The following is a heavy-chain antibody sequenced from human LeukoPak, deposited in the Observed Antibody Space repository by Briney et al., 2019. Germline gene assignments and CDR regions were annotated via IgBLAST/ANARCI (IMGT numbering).Heavy chain of an antibody. CDR2: ISSSSSYI. V-gene: IGHV3-21*04. J-gene: IGHJ4*02. CDR3: AKESTVTNFDY. Sequence: GSLRLSCAASGFTFSSYSMNWVRQAPGKGLEWASSISSSSSYIYYADSVKGRFTISRDNSKNTLYLQMNSLRAEDTAVYYCAKESTVTNFDYWGQGTLVTVSS. D-gene: IGHD4-17*01. CDR1: GFTFSSYS.